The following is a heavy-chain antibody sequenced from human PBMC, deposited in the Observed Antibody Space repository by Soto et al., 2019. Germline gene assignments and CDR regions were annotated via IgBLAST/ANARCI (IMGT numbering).Heavy chain of an antibody. CDR3: AKDLTSRYYYYMDV. J-gene: IGHJ6*03. CDR1: GFTFDDYA. Sequence: GGSLRLSCAASGFTFDDYAMHWVRQAPGKGLEWVSGISWNSGSIGYADSVKGRFTISRDNAKNSLYLQMNSLRAEDTALYYCAKDLTSRYYYYMDVWGKGTTVTVSS. V-gene: IGHV3-9*01. CDR2: ISWNSGSI.